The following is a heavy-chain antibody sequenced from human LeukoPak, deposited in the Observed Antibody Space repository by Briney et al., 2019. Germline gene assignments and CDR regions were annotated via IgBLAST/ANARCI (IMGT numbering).Heavy chain of an antibody. CDR3: ARSPPRAYYYDSSGYFYDY. Sequence: PGRSLRLSCAASGFTFSSYAMHWVRQAPGKGLEWVAVISYDGSNKYYADSVKGRFTISRDNSKNTLYLQMNSLRAEDTAVYYCARSPPRAYYYDSSGYFYDYWGQGTLVTVSS. J-gene: IGHJ4*02. CDR2: ISYDGSNK. V-gene: IGHV3-30-3*01. D-gene: IGHD3-22*01. CDR1: GFTFSSYA.